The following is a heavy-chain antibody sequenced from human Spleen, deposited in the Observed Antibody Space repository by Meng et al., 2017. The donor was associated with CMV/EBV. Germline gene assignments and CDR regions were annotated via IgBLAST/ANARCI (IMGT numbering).Heavy chain of an antibody. V-gene: IGHV4-34*01. CDR1: GGSFSGYY. CDR3: ARSPYCGGDCRLFDL. Sequence: QVQLQQWGAGLLKPSETLSLTCAVYGGSFSGYYWSWIRQPPGKGLEWIGEINHSGSTNYNPSLKSRVTISVDTSKNQFSLKLSSVTAADTAVYYCARSPYCGGDCRLFDLWGRGTLVTVSS. J-gene: IGHJ2*01. D-gene: IGHD2-21*02. CDR2: INHSGST.